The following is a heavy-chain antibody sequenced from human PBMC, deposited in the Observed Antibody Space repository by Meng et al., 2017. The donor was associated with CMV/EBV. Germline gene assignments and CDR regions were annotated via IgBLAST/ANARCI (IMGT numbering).Heavy chain of an antibody. Sequence: SETLSLTCTVSGGSISSYYWSWIRQPPGKGLEWIGYIYYSGSTNYNPSLKSRVTISVDTSKNQFSLKLSSVTAADTAVYYCARDGAARPSYYYYGMDVWGQGTMVTVSS. CDR3: ARDGAARPSYYYYGMDV. V-gene: IGHV4-59*01. CDR2: IYYSGST. D-gene: IGHD6-6*01. J-gene: IGHJ6*02. CDR1: GGSISSYY.